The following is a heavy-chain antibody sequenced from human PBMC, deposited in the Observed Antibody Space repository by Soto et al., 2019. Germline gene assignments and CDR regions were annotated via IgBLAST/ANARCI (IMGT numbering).Heavy chain of an antibody. V-gene: IGHV3-33*01. CDR3: ARDRSFGIFDY. CDR1: GFTFSSYG. J-gene: IGHJ4*02. Sequence: GGSLRLSCAASGFTFSSYGMHWVRQAPGKGLEWVAVIWYDGSNKYYADSVKGRFTISRDNSKNTLYLQMNSLRAEDTAVYYCARDRSFGIFDYWGQGTLVTVSS. D-gene: IGHD3-16*01. CDR2: IWYDGSNK.